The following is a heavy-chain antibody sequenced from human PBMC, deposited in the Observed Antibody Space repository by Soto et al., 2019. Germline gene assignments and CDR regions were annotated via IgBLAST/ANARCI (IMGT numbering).Heavy chain of an antibody. V-gene: IGHV3-23*01. CDR3: ATSYCTSLGCSRKFDY. CDR2: ISGSGGST. Sequence: GGSLRLSCAASGFTFSSYAMSWVRQAPGKGLEWVSAISGSGGSTYYADSVKGRFTISRDNSKDTLYLQMNNLRAEDTAVYYCATSYCTSLGCSRKFDYWGQGTLVTVSS. D-gene: IGHD2-8*01. CDR1: GFTFSSYA. J-gene: IGHJ4*02.